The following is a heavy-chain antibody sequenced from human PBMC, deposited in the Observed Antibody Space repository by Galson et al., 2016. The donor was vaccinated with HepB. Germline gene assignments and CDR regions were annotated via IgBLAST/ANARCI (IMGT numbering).Heavy chain of an antibody. Sequence: SLRLSCAASGFPFSNYAMAWVRQAPGKGLEWVSGISARGGAIYHADSVKGRFTISRDNSQNTLYLKMNNLRVEDTAIYYCARGSATDPAPYNWFDPWGQGTLVTVSS. CDR2: ISARGGAI. CDR3: ARGSATDPAPYNWFDP. D-gene: IGHD6-25*01. J-gene: IGHJ5*02. V-gene: IGHV3-23*01. CDR1: GFPFSNYA.